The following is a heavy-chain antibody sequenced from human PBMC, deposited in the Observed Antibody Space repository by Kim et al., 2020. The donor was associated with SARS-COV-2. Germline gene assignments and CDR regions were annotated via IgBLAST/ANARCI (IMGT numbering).Heavy chain of an antibody. V-gene: IGHV3-23*01. J-gene: IGHJ4*02. CDR2: ISDRGVRT. CDR3: EASDY. Sequence: ISDRGVRTHDADSVKGRFTISRDNSNSTLFLQMSSLSAEDTAFYYCEASDYWGQGSLVTVSS.